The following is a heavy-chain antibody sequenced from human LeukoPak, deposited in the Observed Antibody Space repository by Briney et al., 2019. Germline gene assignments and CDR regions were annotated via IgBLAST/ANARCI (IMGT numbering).Heavy chain of an antibody. Sequence: PGGSLRLSCAASGFTFSDYYMSWIRQAPGKGREWVTYISSSGSTIYYADSVKGRFTISRDNAKNSLYLQMNSLRAEDTAVYYCARAQRLQVHPYYFDYWGQGTLVTVSS. D-gene: IGHD6-25*01. CDR2: ISSSGSTI. J-gene: IGHJ4*02. CDR1: GFTFSDYY. V-gene: IGHV3-11*04. CDR3: ARAQRLQVHPYYFDY.